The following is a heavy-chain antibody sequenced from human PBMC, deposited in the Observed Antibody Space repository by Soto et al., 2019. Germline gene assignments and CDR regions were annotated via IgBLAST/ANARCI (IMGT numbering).Heavy chain of an antibody. CDR1: GGSISSNSYY. V-gene: IGHV4-39*01. J-gene: IGHJ4*02. CDR3: ARHAAYDSVWGKSDGSDY. Sequence: QLQLQESGPGLVKPSETLSLACTVSGGSISSNSYYWDWIRQPPGKALEWIGSMYYSGATSHNPSPQSRVTISVDTSKNQFSLHLSSVTAADTAVYYCARHAAYDSVWGKSDGSDYWGQGTLVTVSS. D-gene: IGHD3-16*01. CDR2: MYYSGAT.